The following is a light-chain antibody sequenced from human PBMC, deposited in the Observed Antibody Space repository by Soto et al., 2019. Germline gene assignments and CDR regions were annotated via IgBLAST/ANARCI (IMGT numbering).Light chain of an antibody. CDR1: TGAVTNGHY. V-gene: IGLV7-46*01. J-gene: IGLJ2*01. Sequence: QAVVTQEPSLTVSPGGTVTLTCGSSTGAVTNGHYPYWFQQKPGQAPRTLIYDTNNRHSWTPARFSASLLGGKAALTLSGAQPEDEAEYYCLLSCSGARVFGGGTQLTVL. CDR2: DTN. CDR3: LLSCSGARV.